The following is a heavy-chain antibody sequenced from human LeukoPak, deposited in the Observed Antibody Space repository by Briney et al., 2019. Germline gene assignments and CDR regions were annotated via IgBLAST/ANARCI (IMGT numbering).Heavy chain of an antibody. CDR1: GGSIGSGDYY. CDR3: ARAPAAKGNWFDP. Sequence: SQTLSLTCTVSGGSIGSGDYYWSWIRQPPGKGLEWIGYIYYSGSTYYNPSLKSRVTMSVDTSKNQFSLKLSSVTAADTAVYYCARAPAAKGNWFDPWGQGTLVTVSS. J-gene: IGHJ5*02. D-gene: IGHD2-2*01. CDR2: IYYSGST. V-gene: IGHV4-30-4*01.